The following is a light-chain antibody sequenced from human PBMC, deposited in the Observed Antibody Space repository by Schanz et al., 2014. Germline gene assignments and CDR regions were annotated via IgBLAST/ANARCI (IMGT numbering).Light chain of an antibody. CDR1: SSDVGSYNL. V-gene: IGLV2-14*02. CDR2: EDN. Sequence: QSVLTQPASVSGSPGQSITISCTGTSSDVGSYNLVSWYQHHPGSAPKLLIYEDNKRPSGVSNRFSGSKSGNTASLTVSGLQAEDEADYYCSSYAGSNNLVFGGGTKLTVL. CDR3: SSYAGSNNLV. J-gene: IGLJ2*01.